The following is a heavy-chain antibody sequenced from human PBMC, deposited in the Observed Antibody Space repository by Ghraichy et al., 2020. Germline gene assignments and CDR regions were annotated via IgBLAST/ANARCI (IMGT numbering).Heavy chain of an antibody. V-gene: IGHV3-48*03. CDR2: IDSSGDTI. CDR1: GFTFSSYE. J-gene: IGHJ6*02. D-gene: IGHD3-22*01. CDR3: ARFGRDYYDTSGPITYGMDA. Sequence: GGSLRLSCAASGFTFSSYEMNWVRQAPGKGLEWVSYIDSSGDTIYYADSVKGRFTISRDSAKKSLYLQMNRLRAEDTAVYYCARFGRDYYDTSGPITYGMDAWGQGTTVTVSS.